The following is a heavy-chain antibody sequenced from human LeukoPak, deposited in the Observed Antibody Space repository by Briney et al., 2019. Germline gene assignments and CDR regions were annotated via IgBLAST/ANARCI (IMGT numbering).Heavy chain of an antibody. J-gene: IGHJ6*03. Sequence: GSLRLSCAASGFTFSSYAMHWVRQAPGKGLEWVAFIRYDGSNKYYADSVKGRFTISRDNSKNTLYLQMKSLRAEDTDVYYCAKGGGYEAQYYYYYLDVWGKGTTVTISS. CDR1: GFTFSSYA. V-gene: IGHV3-30*02. D-gene: IGHD5-12*01. CDR3: AKGGGYEAQYYYYYLDV. CDR2: IRYDGSNK.